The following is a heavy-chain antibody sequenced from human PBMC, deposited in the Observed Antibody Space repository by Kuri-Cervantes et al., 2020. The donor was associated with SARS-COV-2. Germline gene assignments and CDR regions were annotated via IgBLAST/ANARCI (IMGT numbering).Heavy chain of an antibody. CDR2: INPSGGST. V-gene: IGHV1-46*01. CDR3: ASKFPGVPGSSPGYYYYMDV. CDR1: GYTFTSYY. Sequence: ASVKVSCKASGYTFTSYYMHWVRQAPGQGLEWMGIINPSGGSTSYAQKFQGRVTMTRDTSTSTVYMELSRLRSDDTAVYYCASKFPGVPGSSPGYYYYMDVWGKGTTVTVSS. J-gene: IGHJ6*03. D-gene: IGHD6-6*01.